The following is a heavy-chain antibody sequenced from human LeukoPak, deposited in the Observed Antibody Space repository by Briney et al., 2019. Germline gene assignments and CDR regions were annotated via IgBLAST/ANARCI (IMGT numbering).Heavy chain of an antibody. Sequence: GGSLRLSCAASGFTFSSYAMHWVRQAPGKGLEWVAVISYDVGKKYYADSVKGRFTISRDNSKNTLYLQMNSLRAEDTAVYYCAKDDYYDTSGYRDWGQGTLVTVSS. V-gene: IGHV3-30*04. CDR2: ISYDVGKK. CDR1: GFTFSSYA. CDR3: AKDDYYDTSGYRD. D-gene: IGHD3-22*01. J-gene: IGHJ4*02.